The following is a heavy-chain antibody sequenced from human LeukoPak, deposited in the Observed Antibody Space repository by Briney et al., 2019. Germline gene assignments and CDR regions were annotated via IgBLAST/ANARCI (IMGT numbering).Heavy chain of an antibody. Sequence: SETLSLTCTVSGGSISNKYWSWIRQPPGKGLEWIGYIYYSGSTNYNPSLKSRVTILVDTSKNQFSLKLASVTAADTAIYYCAKGAGGFSYYNWFDPWGQGTLVTVSS. CDR2: IYYSGST. D-gene: IGHD5-18*01. CDR1: GGSISNKY. CDR3: AKGAGGFSYYNWFDP. J-gene: IGHJ5*02. V-gene: IGHV4-59*12.